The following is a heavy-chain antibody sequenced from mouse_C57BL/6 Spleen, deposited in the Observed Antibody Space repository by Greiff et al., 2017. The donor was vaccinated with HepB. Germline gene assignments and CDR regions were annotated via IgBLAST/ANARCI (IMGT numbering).Heavy chain of an antibody. J-gene: IGHJ4*01. CDR2: IYPGDGDT. D-gene: IGHD1-1*01. CDR3: ASFDYYGCSYEGAMGY. CDR1: GYAFSSSW. Sequence: QVQLQQSGPELVKPGASVKISCKASGYAFSSSWMNWVKQRPGKGLEWIGRIYPGDGDTNYNGKFKGKATLTADKSSSTAYMQLSSLTSEDSAVYFGASFDYYGCSYEGAMGYWGQGTSVTVSS. V-gene: IGHV1-82*01.